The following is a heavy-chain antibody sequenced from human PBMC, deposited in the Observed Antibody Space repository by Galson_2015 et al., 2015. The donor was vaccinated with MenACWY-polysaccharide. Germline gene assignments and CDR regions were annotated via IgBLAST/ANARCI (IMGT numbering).Heavy chain of an antibody. Sequence: TLSLTCTVSGDSITSGGYFWSWIRQPPGKGLEWIGSIFYSGDTYYNPSLKSRVTISVDTSKNQFSLKLSSVTAADTAVYYCARYCSTASCYNYFDYWGQGTLITVSS. CDR2: IFYSGDT. CDR1: GDSITSGGYF. V-gene: IGHV4-39*01. J-gene: IGHJ4*02. CDR3: ARYCSTASCYNYFDY. D-gene: IGHD2-2*02.